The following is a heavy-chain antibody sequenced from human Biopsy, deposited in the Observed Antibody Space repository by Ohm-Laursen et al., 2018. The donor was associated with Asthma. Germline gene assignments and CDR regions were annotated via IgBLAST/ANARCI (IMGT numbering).Heavy chain of an antibody. V-gene: IGHV3-53*01. CDR3: ARISRLGYNSLDYGMNV. D-gene: IGHD5-24*01. CDR2: IYSGDNT. Sequence: GSLRLSCAASGFSVSTKYMSWVRQAPGKGLEWVSLIYSGDNTYYADSVKGRFTISRDHSKLYLQMNNPRAEDTAVYHCARISRLGYNSLDYGMNVWGQGTTVTVSS. J-gene: IGHJ6*02. CDR1: GFSVSTKY.